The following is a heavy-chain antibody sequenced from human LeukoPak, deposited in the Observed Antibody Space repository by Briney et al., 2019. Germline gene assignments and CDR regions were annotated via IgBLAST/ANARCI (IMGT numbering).Heavy chain of an antibody. J-gene: IGHJ6*02. CDR2: IYSGGST. Sequence: GGSLRFSCAASGFTVSSNYMSWVRQAPGKGLEWVSVIYSGGSTYYADSVKGRFTISRHNSKNTLYLQMNSLRAEDTAVYYCASPVSLGGYYYGMDVWGQGTTVTVSS. CDR3: ASPVSLGGYYYGMDV. V-gene: IGHV3-53*04. D-gene: IGHD3-16*01. CDR1: GFTVSSNY.